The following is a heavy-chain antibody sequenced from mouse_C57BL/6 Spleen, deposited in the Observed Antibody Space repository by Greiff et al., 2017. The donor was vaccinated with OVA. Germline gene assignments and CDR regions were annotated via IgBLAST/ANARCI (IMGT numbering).Heavy chain of an antibody. CDR2: IDPETGGT. D-gene: IGHD2-4*01. V-gene: IGHV1-15*01. Sequence: VQLQESGAELVRPGASVTLSCKASGYTFTDYEMHWVKQTPVHGLEWIGAIDPETGGTAYNQKFKGKAILTADKSSSTAYMELRSLTSEDSAVYYCTRCYDYDYWGQGTTLTVSS. CDR1: GYTFTDYE. J-gene: IGHJ2*01. CDR3: TRCYDYDY.